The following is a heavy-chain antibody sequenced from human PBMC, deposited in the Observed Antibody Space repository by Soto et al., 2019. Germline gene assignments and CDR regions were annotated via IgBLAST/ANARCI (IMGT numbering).Heavy chain of an antibody. Sequence: ASVKVSCKTSGYTFTRYAMHWVRQAPGQRHEWMGWINGGNGNTKYAPKFQDRVTISRDTSASTVYMELSSLTSEDTAVYYCARDGAAAGNINFDNWGHGTLVTVS. CDR1: GYTFTRYA. CDR2: INGGNGNT. CDR3: ARDGAAAGNINFDN. J-gene: IGHJ4*01. V-gene: IGHV1-3*01. D-gene: IGHD6-25*01.